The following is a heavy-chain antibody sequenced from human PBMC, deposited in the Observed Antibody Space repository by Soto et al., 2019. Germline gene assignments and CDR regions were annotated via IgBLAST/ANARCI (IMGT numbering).Heavy chain of an antibody. J-gene: IGHJ4*02. Sequence: PGGSLRLSCAASGFTFSSYAMHWVRQAPGKGLEWVAVISYDGSNKYYADSVKGRFTISRDNSKNTLYLQMNSLRAEDTAVYYCAKREYYDSSGYYPPEFDYWGQGTLVTVSS. D-gene: IGHD3-22*01. CDR3: AKREYYDSSGYYPPEFDY. V-gene: IGHV3-30-3*02. CDR1: GFTFSSYA. CDR2: ISYDGSNK.